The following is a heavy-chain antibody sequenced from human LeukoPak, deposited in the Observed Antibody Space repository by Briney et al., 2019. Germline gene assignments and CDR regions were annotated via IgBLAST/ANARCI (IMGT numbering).Heavy chain of an antibody. Sequence: GGSLRLSCAASGFTLSGYWMHWVRRAPGKGLVWVSRINSDGGSTSYADSVKGRFTISRDNAKNTLYVQMNSLRVEDTAAYYCVRSYCGTSNCYGWFDPWGQGTQVTVSS. CDR3: VRSYCGTSNCYGWFDP. V-gene: IGHV3-74*01. CDR2: INSDGGST. J-gene: IGHJ5*02. CDR1: GFTLSGYW. D-gene: IGHD2-2*01.